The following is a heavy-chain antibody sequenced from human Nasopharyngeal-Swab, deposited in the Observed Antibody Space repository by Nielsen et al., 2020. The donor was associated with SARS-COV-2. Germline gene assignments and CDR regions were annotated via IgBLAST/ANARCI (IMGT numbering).Heavy chain of an antibody. Sequence: WIRQPPGKGLEWIGEINHSGSTNYNPSLKSRVTISVDTSKNQFSLKLSSVTAADTAVYYCARGIVRIAARPRGNWFDPWGQGTPVTVSS. CDR3: ARGIVRIAARPRGNWFDP. J-gene: IGHJ5*02. V-gene: IGHV4-34*01. CDR2: INHSGST. D-gene: IGHD6-6*01.